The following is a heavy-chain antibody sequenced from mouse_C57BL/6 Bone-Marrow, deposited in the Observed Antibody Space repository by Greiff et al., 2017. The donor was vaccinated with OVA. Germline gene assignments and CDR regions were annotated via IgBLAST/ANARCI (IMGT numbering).Heavy chain of an antibody. Sequence: DVQLQASGAELVKPGASVKLSCTASGFNIKDYYMHWVKQRTEQGLEWIGRIDPEDGETKYAPQFQGKATITADTSSNTAYLQLSSLTSEDTAVYYCARSGYYGSTYYYAMDYWGQGTSVTVSS. V-gene: IGHV14-2*01. CDR2: IDPEDGET. J-gene: IGHJ4*01. D-gene: IGHD1-1*01. CDR3: ARSGYYGSTYYYAMDY. CDR1: GFNIKDYY.